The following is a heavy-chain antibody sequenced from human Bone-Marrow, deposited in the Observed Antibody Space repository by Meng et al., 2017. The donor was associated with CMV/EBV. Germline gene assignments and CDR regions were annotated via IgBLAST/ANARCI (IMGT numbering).Heavy chain of an antibody. Sequence: ASVKVSCKASGYTFTGYYMHWVRQAPGQGLEWMGWINPNSGGTNYAQKFQGRVTMTRDTSISTAYMELSRLRSDDTAVDYCARDRYCSSTSCYFGFGYWGQGTLVTVSS. V-gene: IGHV1-2*02. J-gene: IGHJ4*02. D-gene: IGHD2-2*01. CDR2: INPNSGGT. CDR1: GYTFTGYY. CDR3: ARDRYCSSTSCYFGFGY.